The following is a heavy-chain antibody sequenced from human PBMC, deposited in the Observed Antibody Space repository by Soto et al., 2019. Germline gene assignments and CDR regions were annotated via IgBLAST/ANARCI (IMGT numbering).Heavy chain of an antibody. Sequence: QVQLVESGGGVVHPGRSLRLSCATSGFSSYAMHLVRQAPGKGLEWVAGISYDGSDKHYADAVNGRFTISRDNSKNTLSLQMNSLRSEDTAVYYCTKARRRSDHWFDPWGHGTLVTVSS. D-gene: IGHD4-17*01. CDR3: TKARRRSDHWFDP. CDR2: ISYDGSDK. J-gene: IGHJ5*02. CDR1: GFSSYA. V-gene: IGHV3-30*18.